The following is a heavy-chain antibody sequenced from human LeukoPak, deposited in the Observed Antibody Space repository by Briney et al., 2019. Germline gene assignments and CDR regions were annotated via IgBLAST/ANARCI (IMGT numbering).Heavy chain of an antibody. CDR2: ISSSSSYI. CDR3: ARAPHCSGGSCYPRFVDY. V-gene: IGHV3-21*01. J-gene: IGHJ4*02. D-gene: IGHD2-15*01. CDR1: GFTISSYS. Sequence: PGGSLRLSCAASGFTISSYSMNWVRQAPGKGLEWVSSISSSSSYIYYADSVKGRFTISRDNAKSSLYLQMNSLRAEDTAVYYCARAPHCSGGSCYPRFVDYWGQGTLVTVSS.